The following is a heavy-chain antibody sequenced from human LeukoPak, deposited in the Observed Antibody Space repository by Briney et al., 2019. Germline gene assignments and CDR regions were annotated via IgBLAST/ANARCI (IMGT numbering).Heavy chain of an antibody. CDR3: ARVVLTSDWAFDI. CDR1: GSTFTSYG. J-gene: IGHJ3*02. Sequence: ASVKVSCKASGSTFTSYGISGVRQAPGQGLGWMGWISAWNGNTNYAQKLQGRVTMTTDTSTTTAYMELRSLRSDDTAVYYCARVVLTSDWAFDIWGQGTMVTVSS. V-gene: IGHV1-18*01. CDR2: ISAWNGNT. D-gene: IGHD2-21*02.